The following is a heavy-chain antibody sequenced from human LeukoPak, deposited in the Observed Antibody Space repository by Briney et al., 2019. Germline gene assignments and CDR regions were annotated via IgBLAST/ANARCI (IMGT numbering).Heavy chain of an antibody. CDR2: ISYDGSNK. CDR3: ARELPLTIFGVANGMDV. Sequence: GGSLRLSCAASGFAFSSYGMHWVRQAPGKGLEWVAVISYDGSNKYYADSVKGRFTISRDNSKNTLYLQMNSLRAEDTAVYYCARELPLTIFGVANGMDVWGQGTTVIVSS. J-gene: IGHJ6*02. CDR1: GFAFSSYG. V-gene: IGHV3-30*03. D-gene: IGHD3-3*01.